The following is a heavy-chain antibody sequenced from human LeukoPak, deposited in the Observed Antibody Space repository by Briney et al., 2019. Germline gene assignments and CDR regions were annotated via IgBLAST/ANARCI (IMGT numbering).Heavy chain of an antibody. Sequence: ETLSLTCTVSGGSISTNTYYWGWIRQAPGKGLEWVSSISGTNNRTQYADSVKGRFTISRDNSKNTLYLQMNSLRAEDTAIYYCAKDPYRGDYGDYPNWFDPWGQGTRVTVSS. D-gene: IGHD4-17*01. J-gene: IGHJ5*02. V-gene: IGHV3-23*01. CDR1: GGSISTNTYY. CDR3: AKDPYRGDYGDYPNWFDP. CDR2: ISGTNNRT.